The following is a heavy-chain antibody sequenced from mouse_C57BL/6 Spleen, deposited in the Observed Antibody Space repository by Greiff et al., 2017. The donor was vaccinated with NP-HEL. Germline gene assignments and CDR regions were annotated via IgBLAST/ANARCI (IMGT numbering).Heavy chain of an antibody. CDR2: ISYSGST. D-gene: IGHD1-1*01. Sequence: VQLKESGPGLAKPSQTLSLTCSVTGYSITSDYWNWIRKFPGNKLEYMGYISYSGSTYYNPSLKSRISITRDTSKNQYYLQLNSVTTEDTATYYCARWPITTVVATDWYFDVWGTGTTVTVSS. V-gene: IGHV3-8*01. J-gene: IGHJ1*03. CDR1: GYSITSDY. CDR3: ARWPITTVVATDWYFDV.